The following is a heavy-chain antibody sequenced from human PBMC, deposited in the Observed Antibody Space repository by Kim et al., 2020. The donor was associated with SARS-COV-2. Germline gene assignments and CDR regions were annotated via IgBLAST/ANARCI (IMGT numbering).Heavy chain of an antibody. V-gene: IGHV3-30*18. D-gene: IGHD2-2*01. J-gene: IGHJ5*01. CDR2: ISYDDRQT. CDR1: GFPLSNFD. Sequence: GGSLRLSCTAYGFPLSNFDMRWVRHIPGKGLEWVAIISYDDRQTYYADSVKGRFTVSRDTSRNIIYLQMNSLRHGDAAVYYCAKPAPGSYPRPIDSWGPGTLVTVSS. CDR3: AKPAPGSYPRPIDS.